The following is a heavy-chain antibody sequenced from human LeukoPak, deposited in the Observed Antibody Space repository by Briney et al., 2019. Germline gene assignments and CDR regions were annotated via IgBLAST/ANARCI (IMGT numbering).Heavy chain of an antibody. Sequence: GGSLRLSCAASRFTFSSYAVSWVRQAPGKGLEWVSAISGSGGSTYYADSVKGRFTISRDNSKNTLYLQMNSLRAEDTAVYYCAKLVAMVRGGKSYYYGMDVWGQGTTVTVSS. V-gene: IGHV3-23*01. J-gene: IGHJ6*02. CDR1: RFTFSSYA. CDR3: AKLVAMVRGGKSYYYGMDV. CDR2: ISGSGGST. D-gene: IGHD3-10*01.